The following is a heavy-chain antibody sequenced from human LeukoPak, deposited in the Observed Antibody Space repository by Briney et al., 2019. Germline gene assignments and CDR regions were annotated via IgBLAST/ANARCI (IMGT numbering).Heavy chain of an antibody. D-gene: IGHD5-18*01. Sequence: SETLSLTCSVSGGSITGYSWGWVRQPPGKGLECIGYMFDRGSPNHHPSLQNRVTTSVDTSKNGFSLRLTSVTAADTAVYYCARRIQLWSYWHFDLWGRGTLVTVSS. CDR3: ARRIQLWSYWHFDL. V-gene: IGHV4-4*09. J-gene: IGHJ2*01. CDR1: GGSITGYS. CDR2: MFDRGSP.